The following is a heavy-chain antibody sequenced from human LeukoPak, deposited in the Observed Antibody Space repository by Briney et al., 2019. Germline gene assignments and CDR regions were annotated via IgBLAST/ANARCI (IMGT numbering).Heavy chain of an antibody. CDR3: ARALSWTTDSYYYMDV. CDR1: VYTFTSYD. V-gene: IGHV1-8*01. Sequence: GASVKVSCKASVYTFTSYDINWVRQATGQALEWIGWMNPNSGNTGYAQKFHGRVTMTNNTSITTAYMELSSLRSEDTAVYYCARALSWTTDSYYYMDVWGKGNTVTVSS. J-gene: IGHJ6*03. D-gene: IGHD3/OR15-3a*01. CDR2: MNPNSGNT.